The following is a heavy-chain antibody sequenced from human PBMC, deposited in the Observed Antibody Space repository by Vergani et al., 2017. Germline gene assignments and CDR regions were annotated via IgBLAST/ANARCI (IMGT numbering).Heavy chain of an antibody. CDR3: AGRRDGYIYYAFDI. D-gene: IGHD5-24*01. V-gene: IGHV1-24*01. J-gene: IGHJ3*02. Sequence: QVQLVQSGSEVRKPGASVKVSCQVSGYSLTELTIHWVRQAPGKGLEWMGGFDPEHGEVTFAHHIQGRVTMTEDRSTDTAYMELSSLRPEDTAVYYCAGRRDGYIYYAFDIWGQGTMVTVSS. CDR1: GYSLTELT. CDR2: FDPEHGEV.